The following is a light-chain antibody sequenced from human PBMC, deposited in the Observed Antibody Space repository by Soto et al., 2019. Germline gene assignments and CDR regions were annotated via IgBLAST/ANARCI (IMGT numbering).Light chain of an antibody. Sequence: QSVLTQPASVSGSPGQSITISCTGTSGDIGNYNLVSWYQQHPGKAPKLLIYEDTKRPSGVSNRFSGSKSGNTASLTISGVQAEDEADYYCCSYAGSSTWVFGGGTKVTVL. J-gene: IGLJ3*02. CDR2: EDT. CDR1: SGDIGNYNL. CDR3: CSYAGSSTWV. V-gene: IGLV2-23*01.